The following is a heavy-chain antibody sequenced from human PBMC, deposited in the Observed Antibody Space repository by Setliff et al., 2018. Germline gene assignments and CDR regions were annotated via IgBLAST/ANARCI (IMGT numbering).Heavy chain of an antibody. J-gene: IGHJ3*02. D-gene: IGHD3-3*01. Sequence: CKASGYTFTSYGISWVRQAPGQGLEWMGWITPFNGNTNYAQKFQDRVTITRDRSMSTAYMELSSLRSEDTAMYYCAGDTIQDAFDIWGQGTMVTVSS. V-gene: IGHV1-45*02. CDR2: ITPFNGNT. CDR3: AGDTIQDAFDI. CDR1: GYTFTSYG.